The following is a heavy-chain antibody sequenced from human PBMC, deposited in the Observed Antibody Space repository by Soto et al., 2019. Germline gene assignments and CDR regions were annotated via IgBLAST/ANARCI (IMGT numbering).Heavy chain of an antibody. V-gene: IGHV4-30-2*01. J-gene: IGHJ4*02. CDR2: IYHSGST. CDR1: GGSISSGGYS. CDR3: ARMRGYFDY. Sequence: PSETLSLTCAASGGSISSGGYSWSWIRQPPGKGLEWIGYIYHSGSTYYNPSLKSRVTISVDRSKNQFSLKLSSVTAADTAVYYCARMRGYFDYWGQGTLVTVSS.